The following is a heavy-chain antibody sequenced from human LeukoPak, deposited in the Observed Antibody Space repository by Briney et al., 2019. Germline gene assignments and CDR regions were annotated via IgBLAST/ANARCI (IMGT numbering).Heavy chain of an antibody. CDR1: GYTFTDYY. CDR2: INPNSGGK. D-gene: IGHD3-16*01. J-gene: IGHJ4*02. V-gene: IGHV1-2*06. Sequence: ASVKVSCXTSGYTFTDYYMHWVRQAPGQGLEWMGRINPNSGGKNYAQKFQDRVTMTRDTSISTAYMELSRLRSDDTAVYYCARTWGSYSFDSWGQGTLVTVSS. CDR3: ARTWGSYSFDS.